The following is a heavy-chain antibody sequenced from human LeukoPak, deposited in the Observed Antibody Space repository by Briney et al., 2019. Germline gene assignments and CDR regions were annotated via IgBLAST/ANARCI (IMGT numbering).Heavy chain of an antibody. J-gene: IGHJ4*02. CDR3: ARGGGYCSGGSCYEFDY. V-gene: IGHV1-18*01. D-gene: IGHD2-15*01. Sequence: ASVKVSCKASGYTFSSFGISWVRQAPGQGLEWMGWISAYNGNTNYAQKLQGRVTMTTDTSTSTAYMELRSLRSDDTAVYYCARGGGYCSGGSCYEFDYWGQGTLVTVSS. CDR1: GYTFSSFG. CDR2: ISAYNGNT.